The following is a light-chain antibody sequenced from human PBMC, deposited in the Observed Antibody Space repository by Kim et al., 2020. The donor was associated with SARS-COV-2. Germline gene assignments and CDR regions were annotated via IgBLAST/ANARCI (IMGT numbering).Light chain of an antibody. CDR2: GAS. CDR3: QQYDDLPRT. J-gene: IGKJ2*01. Sequence: SASSRDRITLPCQASQDIGTYLNWYQHKPGEAPKLLIYGASNLQTGVPSRFSGSGSGTDFTFTINSLEPEDIATYYCQQYDDLPRTFGQVTKLEI. CDR1: QDIGTY. V-gene: IGKV1-33*01.